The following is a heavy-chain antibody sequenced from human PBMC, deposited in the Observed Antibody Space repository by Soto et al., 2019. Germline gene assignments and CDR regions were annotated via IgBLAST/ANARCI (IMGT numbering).Heavy chain of an antibody. Sequence: QVHLVQSGAEVKKPGASVKVSCKGSGYIFTTYGITWVRQAPGQGLERMGWISALNGNTNYAQKLQGRVTVTRDTSTSTAYMELRNLRSDDTAVYYGARGRYGGYWGQGALVTVSS. D-gene: IGHD3-10*01. CDR2: ISALNGNT. J-gene: IGHJ4*02. CDR3: ARGRYGGY. CDR1: GYIFTTYG. V-gene: IGHV1-18*01.